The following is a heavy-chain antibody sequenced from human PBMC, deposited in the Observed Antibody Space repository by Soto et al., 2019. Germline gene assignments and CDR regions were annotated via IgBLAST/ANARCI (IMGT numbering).Heavy chain of an antibody. V-gene: IGHV4-39*01. CDR1: GGSISSSSYY. CDR3: ATRQYFWSGYYEPVGWFDP. D-gene: IGHD3-3*01. CDR2: IYYSGST. J-gene: IGHJ5*02. Sequence: SETLSLTCTVSGGSISSSSYYWGWIRQPPGKGLEWIGSIYYSGSTYYNPSLKSRVTISVDTSKNQFSLKLSSVTAADTAVYYCATRQYFWSGYYEPVGWFDPWGQGTLVTVSS.